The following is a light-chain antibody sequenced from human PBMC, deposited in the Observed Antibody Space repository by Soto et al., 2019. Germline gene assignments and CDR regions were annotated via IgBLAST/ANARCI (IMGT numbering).Light chain of an antibody. J-gene: IGKJ3*01. CDR1: ESVSSRY. V-gene: IGKV3-20*01. CDR3: QQYGSSPLFT. CDR2: GAS. Sequence: ESVLTQSPGTLSLSPGERATLSCRASESVSSRYLAWYQQKPGQAPRLLIYGASSRATGIPDRFSGSGSGTHFTLTISRLEPEDSAVYYCQQYGSSPLFTFGPGTKVDIK.